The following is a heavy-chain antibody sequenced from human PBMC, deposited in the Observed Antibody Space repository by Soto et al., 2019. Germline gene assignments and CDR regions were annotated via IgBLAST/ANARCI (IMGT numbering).Heavy chain of an antibody. J-gene: IGHJ4*02. D-gene: IGHD2-2*01. V-gene: IGHV3-66*01. CDR1: GFSVTNSY. CDR3: ARGRGSTGYLGREHYFDY. CDR2: IDIGGNT. Sequence: EVQVVESGGGLVQPGGSLRLSCAASGFSVTNSYMNWVRQAPGKGLEWVSIIDIGGNTYYADSVKDRFTISRDNSRNTLYLHMDSLRAEDTAVYYCARGRGSTGYLGREHYFDYWGQRTLVTVSP.